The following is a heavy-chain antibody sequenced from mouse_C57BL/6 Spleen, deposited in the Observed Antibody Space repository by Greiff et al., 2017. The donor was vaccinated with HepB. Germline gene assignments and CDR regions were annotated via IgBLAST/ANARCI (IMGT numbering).Heavy chain of an antibody. D-gene: IGHD2-5*01. CDR1: GFSLTSYG. Sequence: QVQLQQSGPGLVQPSQSLSITCTVSGFSLTSYGVHWVRQSPGKGLEWLGVIWSGGSTDYNAAFISRLSISKDNSKSQVFFKMNSLQADDTAIYYCGRKFDYSKGDAMDYWGQGTSVTVSS. CDR3: GRKFDYSKGDAMDY. J-gene: IGHJ4*01. V-gene: IGHV2-2*01. CDR2: IWSGGST.